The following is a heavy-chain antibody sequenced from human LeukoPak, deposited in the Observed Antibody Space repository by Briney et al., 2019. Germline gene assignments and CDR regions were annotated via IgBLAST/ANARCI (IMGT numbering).Heavy chain of an antibody. V-gene: IGHV3-48*03. D-gene: IGHD2-2*01. CDR1: GFTFSSYE. J-gene: IGHJ4*02. Sequence: GGSLRLSCAASGFTFSSYEMNWVRQAPGKGLEWVSYISSSGSTIYYADSAKGRFTISRDNSKNTLYLQMNSLRAEDTALYYCVKHSAPVLAAARFDYWGQGNLVTVSS. CDR3: VKHSAPVLAAARFDY. CDR2: ISSSGSTI.